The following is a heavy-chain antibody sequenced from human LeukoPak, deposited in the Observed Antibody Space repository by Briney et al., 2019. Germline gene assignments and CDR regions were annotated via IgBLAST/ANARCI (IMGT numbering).Heavy chain of an antibody. CDR1: GDSFRSSPYY. CDR3: ARLGAGPTYYDFWSGYSSFYFDY. V-gene: IGHV4-39*02. D-gene: IGHD3-3*01. CDR2: ISSSGNT. Sequence: SETLSLTCTVSGDSFRSSPYYWGWLRQPPGKGLEWIGGISSSGNTYYNPSLKSRITISIDTSKKHFSLKLSSVTAADTAVYYCARLGAGPTYYDFWSGYSSFYFDYWGQGTLVTVSS. J-gene: IGHJ4*02.